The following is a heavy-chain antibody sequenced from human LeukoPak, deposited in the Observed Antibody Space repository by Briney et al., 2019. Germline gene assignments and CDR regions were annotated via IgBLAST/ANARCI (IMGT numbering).Heavy chain of an antibody. CDR1: GFTFGSYG. CDR3: AKDREGRGYNYGTFFDS. D-gene: IGHD5-18*01. J-gene: IGHJ4*02. Sequence: GGSLRLSSAASGFTFGSYGFHWVRQAPGKGLEWVASISYDGSEKYYAESVKSRFTISRDNSKNTLYVQMNSLRAEDTAVYSCAKDREGRGYNYGTFFDSWGQGTLVTVSS. CDR2: ISYDGSEK. V-gene: IGHV3-30*18.